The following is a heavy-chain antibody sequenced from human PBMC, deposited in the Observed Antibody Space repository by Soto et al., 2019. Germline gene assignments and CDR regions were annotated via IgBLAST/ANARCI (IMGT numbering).Heavy chain of an antibody. J-gene: IGHJ4*02. Sequence: QVQLVESGGGVVQPGRSLRLSCAASGFTFSSYAMHWVRQAPGKGLEWVAVISYDGSNKYYADSVKGRFTISRDSSKNTLYLQMNSLRAEDTAVYYCVRDLADYYDSSGYYIDYWGQGTLVTVSS. CDR2: ISYDGSNK. D-gene: IGHD3-22*01. CDR3: VRDLADYYDSSGYYIDY. CDR1: GFTFSSYA. V-gene: IGHV3-30-3*01.